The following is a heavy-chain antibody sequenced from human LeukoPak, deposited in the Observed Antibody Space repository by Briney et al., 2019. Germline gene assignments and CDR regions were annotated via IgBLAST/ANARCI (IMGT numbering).Heavy chain of an antibody. CDR2: IIPIFGTA. CDR3: ARVPIVVVPAAPQDYYYYMDV. V-gene: IGHV1-69*05. Sequence: GASVEVSCKASGGTFSSYAISWVRQAPGQGLEWMGGIIPIFGTANYAQKFQGRVTITTDESTSTAYMELSSLRSEDTAVYYCARVPIVVVPAAPQDYYYYMDVWGKGTTVTVSS. D-gene: IGHD2-2*01. CDR1: GGTFSSYA. J-gene: IGHJ6*03.